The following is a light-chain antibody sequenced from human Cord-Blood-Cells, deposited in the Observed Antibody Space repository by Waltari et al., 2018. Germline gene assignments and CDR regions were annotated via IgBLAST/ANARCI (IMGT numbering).Light chain of an antibody. J-gene: IGKJ5*01. CDR2: DAS. Sequence: AIQLTQSPSSLSASVGERVTITCRGSHVISSTLAWYQQKRAKAPNLLIYDASSLESGVPSRFSGSGCWTDFSLTISSLQPEDFATYYCQQFNSYPLTFGQGTRLEIK. V-gene: IGKV1-13*02. CDR3: QQFNSYPLT. CDR1: HVISST.